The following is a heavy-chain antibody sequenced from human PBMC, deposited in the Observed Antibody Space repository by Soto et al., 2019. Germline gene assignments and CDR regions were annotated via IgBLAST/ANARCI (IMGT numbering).Heavy chain of an antibody. CDR2: IYYSGST. CDR1: GGSISSYY. Sequence: SETLSLTCTVSGGSISSYYWSWIRQPPGKGLEWIGYIYYSGSTNYNPSLKSRVTISVDTSKNQFSLKLSPVTAADTAVYYCARAPPYCSGGSCPYAFDIWGQGTMVTVSS. V-gene: IGHV4-59*01. CDR3: ARAPPYCSGGSCPYAFDI. J-gene: IGHJ3*02. D-gene: IGHD2-15*01.